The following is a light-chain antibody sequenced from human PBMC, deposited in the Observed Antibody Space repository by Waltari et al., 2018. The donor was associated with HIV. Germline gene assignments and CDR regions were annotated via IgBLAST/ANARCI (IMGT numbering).Light chain of an antibody. CDR2: GVT. J-gene: IGLJ1*01. Sequence: QSALTQPASVSGSPGQSITISCTGTSSDVGAYNYVSWYQHHPGKASKLMIYGVTNRPSGVSNRFSGSKSGNTASLTISGVQAEDEADYYCSSYTSSSPRYVFGTGTTVTVL. V-gene: IGLV2-14*01. CDR3: SSYTSSSPRYV. CDR1: SSDVGAYNY.